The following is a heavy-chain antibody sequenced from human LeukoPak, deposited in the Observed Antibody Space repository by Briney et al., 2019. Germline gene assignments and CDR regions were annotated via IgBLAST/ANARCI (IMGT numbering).Heavy chain of an antibody. V-gene: IGHV1-69*06. Sequence: SVKVSCKASGGTFSSYAISWVRQAPGQGLEWMGGIIPIFGTANYAQKFQGRVTMTEDTSTDTAYMELSSLRSEDTAVYYCATPKYCSSTSCPFDYWGQGTLVTVSS. CDR3: ATPKYCSSTSCPFDY. CDR2: IIPIFGTA. J-gene: IGHJ4*02. CDR1: GGTFSSYA. D-gene: IGHD2-2*01.